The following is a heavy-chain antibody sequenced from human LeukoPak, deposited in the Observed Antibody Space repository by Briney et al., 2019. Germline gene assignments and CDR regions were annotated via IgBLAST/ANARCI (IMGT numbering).Heavy chain of an antibody. J-gene: IGHJ4*02. CDR2: FYYSGST. Sequence: SETLSLTCTVSVGPISINYWTWMREPPGKALVCIMYFYYSGSTIYNTSLKSRVAISVDTSKTQFSLKLSSVTAADTAIYYCARHEGVSGYYPLDYWGQGTLVSVSS. D-gene: IGHD3-22*01. CDR3: ARHEGVSGYYPLDY. V-gene: IGHV4-59*08. CDR1: VGPISINY.